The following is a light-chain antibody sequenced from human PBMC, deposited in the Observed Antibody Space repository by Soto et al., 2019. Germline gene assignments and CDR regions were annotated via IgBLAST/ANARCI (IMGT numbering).Light chain of an antibody. CDR2: YDD. CDR1: SSNIGNNG. J-gene: IGLJ1*01. Sequence: QSVLTQAPSVSEAPRQRVTISCSGSSSNIGNNGVNWYQQLPGKAPKLLIYYDDLKPSGVSDRFSGSKSGTSASLAISGLQSEDEADYYCAAWDDRLNAYVFGIG. CDR3: AAWDDRLNAYV. V-gene: IGLV1-36*01.